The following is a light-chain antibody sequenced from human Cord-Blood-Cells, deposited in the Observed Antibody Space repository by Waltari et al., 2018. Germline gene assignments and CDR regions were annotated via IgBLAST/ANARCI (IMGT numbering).Light chain of an antibody. V-gene: IGLV2-23*01. Sequence: SARTKPAPVSGSPEQPTTIPCTETSSVVGGYNLYSWYQLHPGKAPKLMIYEGSKRPSGVSNRFSGSKSGNTAYLTISGLQAEDEADYYCCSYAGSSTTVVFGGGTKLTVL. CDR2: EGS. CDR3: CSYAGSSTTVV. CDR1: SSVVGGYNL. J-gene: IGLJ2*01.